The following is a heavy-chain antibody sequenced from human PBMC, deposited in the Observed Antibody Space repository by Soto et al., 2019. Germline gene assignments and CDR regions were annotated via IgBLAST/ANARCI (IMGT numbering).Heavy chain of an antibody. D-gene: IGHD3-16*02. CDR2: INHSGST. J-gene: IGHJ4*02. CDR3: ARGRFQANVDYDYVWGSYRYDNYFDY. V-gene: IGHV4-34*01. CDR1: GGSFSGYY. Sequence: SETLSLTCAVYGGSFSGYYWSWIRQPPGKGLEWIGEINHSGSTNYNPSLKSRVTISVDTSKNQFSLKLGSVTAADTAVYYCARGRFQANVDYDYVWGSYRYDNYFDYWGQGTLVTVSS.